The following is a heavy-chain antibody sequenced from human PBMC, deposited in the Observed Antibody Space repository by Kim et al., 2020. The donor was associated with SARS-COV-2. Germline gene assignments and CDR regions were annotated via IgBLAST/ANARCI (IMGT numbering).Heavy chain of an antibody. CDR3: ARDNCRGGSCLDAFDI. CDR2: IDYSVST. J-gene: IGHJ3*02. V-gene: IGHV4-59*01. Sequence: SETLSLTCTVSGGSISSFFWTWIRQPPGKGLEWIGYIDYSVSTNYNPSLKSRVTISVDTSKNQFSLNLRSVTAADTAVYYCARDNCRGGSCLDAFDIWG. D-gene: IGHD2-15*01. CDR1: GGSISSFF.